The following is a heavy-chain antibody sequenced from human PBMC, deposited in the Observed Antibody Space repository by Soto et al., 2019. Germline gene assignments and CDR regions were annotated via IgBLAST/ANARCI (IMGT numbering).Heavy chain of an antibody. Sequence: SETLSLTCTVSGGSISSYYWSWIRQPPGKGLEWIGYIYYSGSTNYNPSLKSRVTISVDTSKNQFSLKLSSVTAADTAVYYCARASSIAARWGPWGQGTLVTVSS. CDR1: GGSISSYY. J-gene: IGHJ5*02. CDR2: IYYSGST. V-gene: IGHV4-59*01. D-gene: IGHD6-6*01. CDR3: ARASSIAARWGP.